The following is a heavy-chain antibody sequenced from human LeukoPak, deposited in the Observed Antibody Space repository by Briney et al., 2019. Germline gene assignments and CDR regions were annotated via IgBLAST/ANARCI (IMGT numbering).Heavy chain of an antibody. CDR1: GYTFTSYY. J-gene: IGHJ4*02. CDR2: INPSGGST. V-gene: IGHV1-46*01. CDR3: ARDSAGPTVVTPIDLDY. D-gene: IGHD4-23*01. Sequence: ASVKVSCKASGYTFTSYYMHWVRQAPGQGLEWMGIINPSGGSTSYAQKFQGRVTMTTDTSTSTAYMELRSLRSDDTAVYYCARDSAGPTVVTPIDLDYWGQGTLVTVSS.